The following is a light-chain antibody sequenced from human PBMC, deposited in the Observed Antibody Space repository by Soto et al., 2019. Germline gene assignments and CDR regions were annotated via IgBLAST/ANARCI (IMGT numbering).Light chain of an antibody. J-gene: IGLJ3*02. CDR3: QTWDTDIQV. CDR2: LNSDGSH. V-gene: IGLV4-69*02. CDR1: SGHSSYV. Sequence: QLVLTQSPSASASLGASVKLTCTLSSGHSSYVIAWHQQQPEKGPRYLMRLNSDGSHSKGDGIPDRFSGSSSGAERYLTISSLQSEDEADYYCQTWDTDIQVFGGGTKLTVL.